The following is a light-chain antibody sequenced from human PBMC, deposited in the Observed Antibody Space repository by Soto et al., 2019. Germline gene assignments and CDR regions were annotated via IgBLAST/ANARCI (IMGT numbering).Light chain of an antibody. Sequence: EIVLTQSPATLSLSPGERATLSCRASQSVSSYLAWYQQKPGQAPRLLIYDASNRATGIPARFSGSGSGTDFTLTISSPEPEDFAVYYCQQRSNWPPLITFGQGTRLEIQ. CDR2: DAS. CDR3: QQRSNWPPLIT. J-gene: IGKJ5*01. CDR1: QSVSSY. V-gene: IGKV3-11*01.